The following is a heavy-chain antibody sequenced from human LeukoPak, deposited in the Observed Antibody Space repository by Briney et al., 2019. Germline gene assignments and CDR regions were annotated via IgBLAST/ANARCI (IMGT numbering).Heavy chain of an antibody. Sequence: PGRSLRLSCVASGFIFNNYGMHWVRQAPGKGLEWVAVISYDGSNKYYADSVKGRFTISRDNSKNTLYLQMNSLRAEDTAVYYCASSSFSGSSDYWGQGALVTVSS. CDR1: GFIFNNYG. J-gene: IGHJ4*02. V-gene: IGHV3-30*03. CDR3: ASSSFSGSSDY. CDR2: ISYDGSNK. D-gene: IGHD1-26*01.